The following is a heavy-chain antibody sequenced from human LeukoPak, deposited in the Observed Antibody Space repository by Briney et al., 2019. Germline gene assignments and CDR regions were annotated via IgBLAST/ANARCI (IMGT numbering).Heavy chain of an antibody. J-gene: IGHJ4*02. V-gene: IGHV4-34*01. CDR1: GGSFSGYY. CDR3: ARGGMVRGVIKAVDY. Sequence: SETLPLTCAVYGGSFSGYYWSWIRQPPGKGLEWIGEINHSGSTNYNPSLKSRVTISVDTSKNQFSLKLSSVTAADTAVYYCARGGMVRGVIKAVDYWGQGTLVTVSS. D-gene: IGHD3-10*01. CDR2: INHSGST.